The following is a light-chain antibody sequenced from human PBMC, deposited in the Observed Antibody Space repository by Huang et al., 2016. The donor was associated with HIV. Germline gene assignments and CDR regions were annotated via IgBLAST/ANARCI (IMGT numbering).Light chain of an antibody. CDR1: QSISTW. CDR2: KSS. J-gene: IGKJ4*01. Sequence: DIQMTQSPSTLAASVGDIVIITCRASQSISTWLAWYQQKPGKAPKLLVYKSSTLASGVPSRFSGSGSGTDFTLTISSLQPDDFATYYCQQYNRNFGGGTKVQIK. V-gene: IGKV1-5*03. CDR3: QQYNRN.